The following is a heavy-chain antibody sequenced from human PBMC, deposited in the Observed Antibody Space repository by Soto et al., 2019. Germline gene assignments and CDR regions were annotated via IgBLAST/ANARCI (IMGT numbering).Heavy chain of an antibody. CDR3: ARAPLGGGYCSGGSCYGTSGAPYGMDV. J-gene: IGHJ6*02. V-gene: IGHV3-33*01. CDR1: GFTFSSYG. Sequence: QVQLVESGGGVVQPGRSLRLSCAASGFTFSSYGMHWVRQAPGKGLEWVAVIWYDGSNKYYADSVKGRFTISRDNSKNTLYLQMNSLRAEDTAVYYCARAPLGGGYCSGGSCYGTSGAPYGMDVWGQGTTVTVSS. D-gene: IGHD2-15*01. CDR2: IWYDGSNK.